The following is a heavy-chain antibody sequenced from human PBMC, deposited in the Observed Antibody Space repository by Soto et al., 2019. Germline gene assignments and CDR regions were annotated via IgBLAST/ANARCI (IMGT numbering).Heavy chain of an antibody. Sequence: QVQLQQWGAGLLKPSETLTLTCTVYGGSFSGNYWSWIRQPPGMGLEWIGEISHSGSGNNYNPSLRSRVTTSIDTSKDQISLKLSSVTAADTAMYYCARGHLPGGNTFYYDYWGQGTLVSVSS. D-gene: IGHD2-15*01. CDR1: GGSFSGNY. CDR2: ISHSGSGN. CDR3: ARGHLPGGNTFYYDY. V-gene: IGHV4-34*01. J-gene: IGHJ4*02.